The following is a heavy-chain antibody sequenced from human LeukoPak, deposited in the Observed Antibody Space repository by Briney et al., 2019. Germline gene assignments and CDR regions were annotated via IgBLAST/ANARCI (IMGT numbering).Heavy chain of an antibody. D-gene: IGHD4-17*01. CDR1: GGSISSGGYY. V-gene: IGHV4-31*03. CDR3: ARGGYWTTVTFFDY. Sequence: SETLSLTCTVSGGSISSGGYYWSWIRQHPGKGLEWIGYIYYSGSAYYNPSLKSRVTISVDTSKNQFSLKLNSVTAADTAVYYCARGGYWTTVTFFDYWGQGTLVTVSS. J-gene: IGHJ4*02. CDR2: IYYSGSA.